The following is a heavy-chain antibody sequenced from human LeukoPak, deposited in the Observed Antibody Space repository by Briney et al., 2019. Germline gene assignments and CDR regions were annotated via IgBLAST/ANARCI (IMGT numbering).Heavy chain of an antibody. Sequence: SETLSLTCTVSGYSISSGYYWGWIRQPPGKGLEWIGSIYHSGSTNYNPPLKSRVTISVDTSKNQFSLKLSSVTAADTAVYFCARGPYSYDSSGAFDIWGQGTMVTVSS. J-gene: IGHJ3*02. CDR2: IYHSGST. CDR3: ARGPYSYDSSGAFDI. CDR1: GYSISSGYY. V-gene: IGHV4-38-2*02. D-gene: IGHD3-22*01.